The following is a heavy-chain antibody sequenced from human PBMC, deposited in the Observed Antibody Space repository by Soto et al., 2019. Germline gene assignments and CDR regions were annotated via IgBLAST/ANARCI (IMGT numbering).Heavy chain of an antibody. CDR3: VRGWRTWFGEYNDY. CDR1: GGTFSSYA. D-gene: IGHD3-10*01. J-gene: IGHJ4*02. CDR2: IIPIFGTA. Sequence: QVQLVQSGAEVKKPGSSVKVSCKTSGGTFSSYAISWVRQAPGQGLEWMGGIIPIFGTANYAQKFQGRVTLTADESTSTAYMELSSLRSEDTAVYYCVRGWRTWFGEYNDYWGQGTVVSVSS. V-gene: IGHV1-69*01.